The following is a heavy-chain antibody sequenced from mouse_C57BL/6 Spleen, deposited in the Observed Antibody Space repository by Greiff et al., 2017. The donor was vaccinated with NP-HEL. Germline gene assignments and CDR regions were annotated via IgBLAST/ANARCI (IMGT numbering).Heavy chain of an antibody. CDR1: GYAFSSYW. CDR3: ARFGDYDGLFAY. J-gene: IGHJ3*01. CDR2: IYPGDGDT. D-gene: IGHD2-4*01. V-gene: IGHV1-80*01. Sequence: VQLQQSGAELVKSGASVKISCKASGYAFSSYWMNGVKQRPGKGLEWIGQIYPGDGDTNYNGKFKGKATLIADKSSSTAYMQLSSLTSEDSAVYFCARFGDYDGLFAYWGQGTLVTDSA.